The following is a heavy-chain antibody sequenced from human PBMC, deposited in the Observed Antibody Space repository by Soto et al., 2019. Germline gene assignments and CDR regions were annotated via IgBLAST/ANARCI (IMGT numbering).Heavy chain of an antibody. D-gene: IGHD3-22*01. Sequence: EVQLVESGGGLVQPGGSLRLSCAASGFTVSSNYMSWVRQAPGKGLEWVSDIHSVGSTYYADSVKGRFTISRHNSKNTLYLQMNGLRTEDTALYYCARDRPGSGYAFDIWGHGTMVTVSS. V-gene: IGHV3-53*04. CDR2: IHSVGST. CDR3: ARDRPGSGYAFDI. J-gene: IGHJ3*02. CDR1: GFTVSSNY.